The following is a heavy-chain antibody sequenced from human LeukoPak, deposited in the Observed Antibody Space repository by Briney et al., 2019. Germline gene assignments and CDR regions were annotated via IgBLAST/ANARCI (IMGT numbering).Heavy chain of an antibody. V-gene: IGHV3-30*18. CDR2: ISYDGSNK. Sequence: GRSLRLSCAASGFTFSSYGMHWVRQAPGKGLEWVAVISYDGSNKYYADSVKGRFTISRDNSKNTLYLQMNSLRAEDTAVYYCAKDLAEWLLSYWFDPWGQGTLVTVSS. J-gene: IGHJ5*02. CDR3: AKDLAEWLLSYWFDP. D-gene: IGHD3-3*01. CDR1: GFTFSSYG.